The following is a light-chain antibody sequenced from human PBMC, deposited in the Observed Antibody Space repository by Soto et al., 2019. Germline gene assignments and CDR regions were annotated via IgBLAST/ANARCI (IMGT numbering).Light chain of an antibody. V-gene: IGKV3-20*01. CDR2: GAS. J-gene: IGKJ1*01. CDR1: QSVSSSY. CDR3: QQYGSSPPWT. Sequence: DIVLTQSPGTLSLSPCERAALSCSASQSVSSSYLAWYQQKPGQAPRLLIYGASSRATGIPDRFSGSGSGTDFTLTISRLEPEDFAVYYCQQYGSSPPWTFGQGTKVDNK.